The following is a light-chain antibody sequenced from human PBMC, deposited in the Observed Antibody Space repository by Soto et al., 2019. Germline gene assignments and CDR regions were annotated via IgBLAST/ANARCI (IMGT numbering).Light chain of an antibody. CDR2: DAS. J-gene: IGKJ4*01. CDR3: HQYFNPRT. V-gene: IGKV1-33*01. CDR1: QHISDY. Sequence: DTQLTQSPSSLSASVGDRVTITCQASQHISDYLNWYQQKPGKAPKLLIYDASKLETGVPSRFSGSGSGTDSTFTISSLQPEDSATYYCHQYFNPRTFGGGTKVDIK.